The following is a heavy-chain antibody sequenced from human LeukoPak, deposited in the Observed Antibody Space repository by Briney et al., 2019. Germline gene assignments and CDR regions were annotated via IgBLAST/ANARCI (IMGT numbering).Heavy chain of an antibody. V-gene: IGHV3-21*01. Sequence: GGSLRLSCAASGFTFSNYNMNWVRQAPGKGLEWVSSISSSSSYIYYADSVKGRFTISRHNAKNSLYLQMNSLRAEDTAVYYCARDGYYYDSSGYYYCFDYWGQGTLVTVSS. CDR3: ARDGYYYDSSGYYYCFDY. J-gene: IGHJ4*02. D-gene: IGHD3-22*01. CDR1: GFTFSNYN. CDR2: ISSSSSYI.